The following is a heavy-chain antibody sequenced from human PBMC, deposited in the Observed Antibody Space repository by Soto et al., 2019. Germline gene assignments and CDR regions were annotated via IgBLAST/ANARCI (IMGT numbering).Heavy chain of an antibody. J-gene: IGHJ4*02. Sequence: PGGSLRLSCTASGFTFGAYGLSWFRQAPGKGREWVGSIRGKAYDGTTEYAASVRGRFTISRDYSKSIASLQMNNLKTEDTAVYFCARVGSGWDQLTYFDNWGQGTLVTVSS. CDR2: IRGKAYDGTT. CDR3: ARVGSGWDQLTYFDN. D-gene: IGHD3-3*01. CDR1: GFTFGAYG. V-gene: IGHV3-49*03.